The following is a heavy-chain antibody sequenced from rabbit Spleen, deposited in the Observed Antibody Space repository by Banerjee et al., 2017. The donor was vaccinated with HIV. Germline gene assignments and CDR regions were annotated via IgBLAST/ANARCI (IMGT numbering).Heavy chain of an antibody. J-gene: IGHJ4*01. V-gene: IGHV1S47*01. Sequence: QEQLVESGGGLVKPEGSLTLTCKASGFDFSSYGVSWVRQVPGKGLEWIGYIDPVFGITYYANWVNGRFTISSHNAQNTLFLQLNSLTAADTATYFCVRGDGGAYGDAFSLWGQGTLVTVS. CDR2: IDPVFGIT. CDR3: VRGDGGAYGDAFSL. D-gene: IGHD6-1*01. CDR1: GFDFSSYG.